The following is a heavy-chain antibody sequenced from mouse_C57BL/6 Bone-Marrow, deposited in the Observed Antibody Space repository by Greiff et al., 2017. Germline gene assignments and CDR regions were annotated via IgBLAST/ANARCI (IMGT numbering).Heavy chain of an antibody. CDR1: GYTFTSYW. D-gene: IGHD2-3*01. CDR3: ARSTIYEEDAMDY. V-gene: IGHV1-64*01. J-gene: IGHJ4*01. CDR2: IHPNSGST. Sequence: QVQLQQPGAELVKPGASVKLSCKASGYTFTSYWMHWVKQRPGQGLEWIGMIHPNSGSTNYNEKFKSKATLTVDKSSSTAYMQLSSLTSEDSAVYYCARSTIYEEDAMDYWGQGTSVTVSS.